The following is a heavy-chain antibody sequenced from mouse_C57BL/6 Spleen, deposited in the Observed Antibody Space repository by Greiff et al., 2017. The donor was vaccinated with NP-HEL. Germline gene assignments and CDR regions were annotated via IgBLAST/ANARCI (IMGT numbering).Heavy chain of an antibody. Sequence: VQLKESGPELVKPGASVKISCKASGYSFTGYYMHWVKQSHGNILDWIGYIYPYNGVSSYNQKFKGKATLTVDKSSSTAYMELRSLTSEDSAVNYCANRLITGGDAMDYWGQGTSVTVSS. V-gene: IGHV1-31*01. D-gene: IGHD1-1*01. CDR3: ANRLITGGDAMDY. CDR1: GYSFTGYY. J-gene: IGHJ4*01. CDR2: IYPYNGVS.